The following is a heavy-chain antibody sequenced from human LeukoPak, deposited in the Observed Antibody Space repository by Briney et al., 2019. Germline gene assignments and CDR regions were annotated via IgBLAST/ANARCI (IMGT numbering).Heavy chain of an antibody. CDR2: IVSNGGST. CDR3: ARDAFDAIKYSGYDGGASDI. Sequence: PGGSLRLSCSASGFTFSSYAMYWVRQAPGKGPEYVSAIVSNGGSTYYADSVKGRFTISRDNSKNTLYLQMNSLRAEDTAVYYCARDAFDAIKYSGYDGGASDIWGQGTMVTVSS. V-gene: IGHV3-64*04. J-gene: IGHJ3*02. D-gene: IGHD5-12*01. CDR1: GFTFSSYA.